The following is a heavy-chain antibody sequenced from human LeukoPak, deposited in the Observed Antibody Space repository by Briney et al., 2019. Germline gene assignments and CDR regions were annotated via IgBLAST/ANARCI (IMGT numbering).Heavy chain of an antibody. CDR1: GFTFRSYW. CDR2: IKSDGSST. CDR3: ITVTIRVAGTVV. D-gene: IGHD3-10*01. V-gene: IGHV3-74*01. Sequence: GGSLRLSCAASGFTFRSYWMHWVRLPPGKGLVWVSRIKSDGSSTSYADFVKGRFTISRDNAKNTLYLQMNSLRAEDTAVYYCITVTIRVAGTVVWGKGTTVTVSS. J-gene: IGHJ6*04.